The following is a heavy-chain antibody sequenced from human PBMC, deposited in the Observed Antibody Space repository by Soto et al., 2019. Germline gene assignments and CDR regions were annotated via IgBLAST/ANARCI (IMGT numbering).Heavy chain of an antibody. CDR1: GYTFTNYG. Sequence: QVQVVQSGDEVKKPGASVKVSCKASGYTFTNYGFSWVRQAPGQGLEWMGWISGYNGNTKYAEKFKGKVTMTTHTPPRKAQMELRSLMSDDTAVYYCAGEGQAPYYYYGMDVWGQGTAVTVSS. J-gene: IGHJ6*02. CDR3: AGEGQAPYYYYGMDV. CDR2: ISGYNGNT. V-gene: IGHV1-18*01.